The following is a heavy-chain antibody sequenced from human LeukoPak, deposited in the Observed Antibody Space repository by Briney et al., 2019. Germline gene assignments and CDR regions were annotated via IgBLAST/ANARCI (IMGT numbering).Heavy chain of an antibody. J-gene: IGHJ4*02. CDR3: ARYFGGGRATNGFDY. CDR2: ISAYNGNT. D-gene: IGHD2-8*01. Sequence: GASVKVSCKASGYTFTSYGISWVRQAPGQVLEWMGWISAYNGNTNYAQKLQGRVTMTTDTSTSTAYMELRSLRSDDTAVYYCARYFGGGRATNGFDYWGQGTLVTVSS. CDR1: GYTFTSYG. V-gene: IGHV1-18*01.